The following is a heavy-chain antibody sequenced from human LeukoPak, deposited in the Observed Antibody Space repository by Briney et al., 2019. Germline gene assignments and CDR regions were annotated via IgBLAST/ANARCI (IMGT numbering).Heavy chain of an antibody. CDR3: ARDPPAVSINTYA. D-gene: IGHD2-8*01. CDR1: GFTIGNNY. Sequence: GGALRLSCAASGFTIGNNYMNWVRQAPGKGLEWVSLIFSHGETSYADSVKGRFTISRDNSKNTLYLQMNGLRVEDTAVYYCARDPPAVSINTYAWGQGTLVTVSS. J-gene: IGHJ4*02. CDR2: IFSHGET. V-gene: IGHV3-66*01.